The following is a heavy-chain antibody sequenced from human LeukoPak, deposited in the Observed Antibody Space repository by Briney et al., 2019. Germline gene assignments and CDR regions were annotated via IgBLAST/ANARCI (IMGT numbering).Heavy chain of an antibody. V-gene: IGHV1-46*01. CDR3: ASGYDSSGYYYPYFQH. CDR1: GYTFTSYY. Sequence: SVKVSCKASGYTFTSYYMHWVRQAPGQGLEWMGIINPSGGSTSYAQKFQGRVTMTRDTSTSTVYMELSSLRSEDTAVYYCASGYDSSGYYYPYFQHWGQGTLVTVSS. D-gene: IGHD3-22*01. CDR2: INPSGGST. J-gene: IGHJ1*01.